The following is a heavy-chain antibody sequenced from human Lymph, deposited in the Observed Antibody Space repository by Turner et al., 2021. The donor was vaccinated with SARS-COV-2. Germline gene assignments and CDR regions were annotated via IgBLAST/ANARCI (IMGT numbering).Heavy chain of an antibody. J-gene: IGHJ4*02. Sequence: QLQLQESGPGLVTPSETKSLTCTVSGGSISSSSYYWGWIRQPPGKGLEWIGNIYYSGSTYYNLSLQSRVTISVDTSKNQFSLKLSSVTAADTAVYYCARNDRLVVQSFDYWGQGTLVTVSS. D-gene: IGHD3-22*01. CDR3: ARNDRLVVQSFDY. CDR1: GGSISSSSYY. CDR2: IYYSGST. V-gene: IGHV4-39*01.